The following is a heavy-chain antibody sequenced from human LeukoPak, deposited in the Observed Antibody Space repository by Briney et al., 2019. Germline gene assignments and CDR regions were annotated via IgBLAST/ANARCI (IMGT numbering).Heavy chain of an antibody. V-gene: IGHV3-7*01. D-gene: IGHD3-22*01. CDR1: GFTFSSYW. J-gene: IGHJ4*02. CDR3: VRVVRAYSSDQVFGN. CDR2: IKEDGSDK. Sequence: GGSLRLSCVDSGFTFSSYWMNWVLQAPGKGLEWVASIKEDGSDKYYVDSVKGRFTISRDNAKNSLYLQMNSLRGEDTAVYYCVRVVRAYSSDQVFGNWGQGTLVTVSS.